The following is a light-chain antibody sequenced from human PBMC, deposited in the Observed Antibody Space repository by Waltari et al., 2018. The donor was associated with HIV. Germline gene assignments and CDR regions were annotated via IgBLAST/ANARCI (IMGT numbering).Light chain of an antibody. J-gene: IGLJ2*01. V-gene: IGLV2-11*01. CDR3: ISFAGTYTWI. CDR1: GNDVGSYNY. Sequence: QSALTQPRSVSGSPGQSVTISCTGSGNDVGSYNYVSWSQPHPGKAPKLIIYDVTKRPSGVPDRFSGSKSGNTASLTISGLQADDEADYYCISFAGTYTWIFGGGTQLTVL. CDR2: DVT.